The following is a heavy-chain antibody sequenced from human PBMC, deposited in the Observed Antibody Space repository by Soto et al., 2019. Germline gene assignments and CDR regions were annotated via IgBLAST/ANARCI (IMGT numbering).Heavy chain of an antibody. V-gene: IGHV4-4*07. CDR1: GGSISSYY. CDR3: ARSQYSSSWGYYYYYYGMDV. J-gene: IGHJ6*02. D-gene: IGHD6-13*01. CDR2: IYTSGST. Sequence: SETLSLTCTVSGGSISSYYWSWIRQPAGKGLEWIGRIYTSGSTNYNPSLKSRVTMSVDTSKNQFSLKLSSVTAADTAVYYCARSQYSSSWGYYYYYYGMDVWGQGTTVTVSS.